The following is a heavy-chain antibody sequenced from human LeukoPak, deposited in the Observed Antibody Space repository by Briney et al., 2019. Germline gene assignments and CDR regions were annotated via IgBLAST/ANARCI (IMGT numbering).Heavy chain of an antibody. Sequence: GGSLRLSCAASGFTFTSYAMTWVRQAPGKGLEWVSAISDSGGGTFYADSVKGRFTISRDNSKNTLYLQMNSLRAEDTAVYFCAKYRMQYSSSSAFDYWGQGALVTVSS. CDR2: ISDSGGGT. CDR3: AKYRMQYSSSSAFDY. CDR1: GFTFTSYA. J-gene: IGHJ4*02. V-gene: IGHV3-23*01. D-gene: IGHD6-6*01.